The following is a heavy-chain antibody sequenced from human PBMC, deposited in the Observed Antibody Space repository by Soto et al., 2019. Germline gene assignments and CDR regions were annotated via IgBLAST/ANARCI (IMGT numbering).Heavy chain of an antibody. D-gene: IGHD2-2*01. CDR1: GYTFTSYA. V-gene: IGHV1-3*01. CDR3: AREGGNNIVVVPAAPKDDAFDI. Sequence: ASVKVSCKASGYTFTSYAMHWVRQAPGQRLEWMGWINAGNGNTKYSQKFQGRVTITRDTSASTAYMELSSPRSEDTAVYYCAREGGNNIVVVPAAPKDDAFDIWGQGTMVTVSS. J-gene: IGHJ3*02. CDR2: INAGNGNT.